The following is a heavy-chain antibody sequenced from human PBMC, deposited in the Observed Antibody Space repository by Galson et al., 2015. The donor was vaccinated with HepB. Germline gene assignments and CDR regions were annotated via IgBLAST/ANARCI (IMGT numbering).Heavy chain of an antibody. D-gene: IGHD6-6*01. J-gene: IGHJ4*02. CDR1: GFTFSTYA. Sequence: SLRLSCAASGFTFSTYAMSWVRQAPGKGLEWVSGISGSGSNTYYADSVKGRFPISRDNSKNTLYLQMNSLRVEDTAVYYCAKAPSSIAARSYFDYWGQGTLVTVSS. CDR2: ISGSGSNT. CDR3: AKAPSSIAARSYFDY. V-gene: IGHV3-23*01.